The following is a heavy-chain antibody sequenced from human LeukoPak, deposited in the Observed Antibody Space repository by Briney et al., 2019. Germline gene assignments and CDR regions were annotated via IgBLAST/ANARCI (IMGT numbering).Heavy chain of an antibody. CDR2: IFYSGNT. Sequence: SETLSLTCTVSGVSISSSNSYWLWLRQPPGKGLEGMGSIFYSGNTYYNASLKSQVSIYIDTSKNQFSLRLTSVTAADTAVYYCARAGEDSGYDWANDYWGQGPLVTVSS. D-gene: IGHD5-12*01. V-gene: IGHV4-39*01. CDR1: GVSISSSNSY. CDR3: ARAGEDSGYDWANDY. J-gene: IGHJ4*02.